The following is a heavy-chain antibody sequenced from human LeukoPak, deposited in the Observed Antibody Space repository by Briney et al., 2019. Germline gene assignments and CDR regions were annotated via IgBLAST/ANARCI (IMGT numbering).Heavy chain of an antibody. J-gene: IGHJ4*02. CDR1: GFTFSSYW. V-gene: IGHV3-15*01. CDR2: IKSKTDGGTT. CDR3: TTIAAAGQLDY. D-gene: IGHD6-13*01. Sequence: GGSLRLSCAASGFTFSSYWMSWVRQAPGKGLEWVGRIKSKTDGGTTDYAAPVKGRFTISRDDSKNTPSLQMNSLKTEDTAVYYCTTIAAAGQLDYWGQGTLVTVSS.